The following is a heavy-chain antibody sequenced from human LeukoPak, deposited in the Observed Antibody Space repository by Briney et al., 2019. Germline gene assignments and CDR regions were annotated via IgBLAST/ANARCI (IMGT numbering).Heavy chain of an antibody. J-gene: IGHJ5*02. V-gene: IGHV3-33*08. CDR1: GFIFSNYG. CDR3: VREQSTAGTRMES. D-gene: IGHD6-13*01. CDR2: IWYDGSNK. Sequence: GGSLRLSCAASGFIFSNYGMHWVRQAPGKGREGGAVIWYDGSNKYYADSVKGRFTISRDDSKNTLFLQMSSLRAEDTGVYYCVREQSTAGTRMESWGQGTLVTVSS.